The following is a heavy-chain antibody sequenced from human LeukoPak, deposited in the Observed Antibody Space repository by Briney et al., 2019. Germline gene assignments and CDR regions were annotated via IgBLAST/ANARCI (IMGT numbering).Heavy chain of an antibody. V-gene: IGHV4-34*01. D-gene: IGHD3-22*01. Sequence: SETLSLTCAVYGGSFSGYYWSWIRQPPGKGLEWIGEINHSGSTNYNPSLKSRVTISVDTSKNQFSLKLSSVTAADTAVYYCARGTYYYDSSGYTPAEYFQHWGQGTLVTVSS. CDR2: INHSGST. CDR3: ARGTYYYDSSGYTPAEYFQH. CDR1: GGSFSGYY. J-gene: IGHJ1*01.